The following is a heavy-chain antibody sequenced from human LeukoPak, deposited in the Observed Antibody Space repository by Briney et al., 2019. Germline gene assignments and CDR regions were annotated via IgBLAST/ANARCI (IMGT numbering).Heavy chain of an antibody. CDR3: ARDIVGSYGMDV. V-gene: IGHV4-31*03. CDR1: GGSISSGGYY. Sequence: SQTLSLTCTVSGGSISSGGYYWSWIRQHSGKGLEWIGYIYYSGSTYYNPSLKSRVTISVDTSKNQFSLKLSSVTAADTAVYYCARDIVGSYGMDVWGQGTTVTVSS. D-gene: IGHD3-16*02. J-gene: IGHJ6*02. CDR2: IYYSGST.